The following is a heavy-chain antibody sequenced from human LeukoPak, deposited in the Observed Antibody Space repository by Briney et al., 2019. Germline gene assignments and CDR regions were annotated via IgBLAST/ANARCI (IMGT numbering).Heavy chain of an antibody. D-gene: IGHD3-10*01. CDR2: ISYDGSNK. Sequence: GGSLRLSCAASGFTFNSYGMHWVRQAPGKGLEWVAFISYDGSNKYYAESVKGRFTISRDNSKNTLYLQMNSLRDEDTAVYYCAKDWVVRGVISYWGQGTLVTVSS. CDR3: AKDWVVRGVISY. CDR1: GFTFNSYG. V-gene: IGHV3-30*18. J-gene: IGHJ4*02.